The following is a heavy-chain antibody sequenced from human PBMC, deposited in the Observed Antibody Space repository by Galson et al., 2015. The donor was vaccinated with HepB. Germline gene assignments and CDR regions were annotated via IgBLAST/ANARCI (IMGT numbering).Heavy chain of an antibody. CDR1: GFTFSSYS. CDR2: ISSSSSYI. CDR3: ARTYYYDSSGYYYYYMDV. D-gene: IGHD3-22*01. V-gene: IGHV3-21*01. J-gene: IGHJ6*03. Sequence: SLRLSCAASGFTFSSYSMNWVRQAPGKGLEWVSSISSSSSYIYYADSVKGRFTISRDNAKNSLYLQMNSLRAEDTAVYYCARTYYYDSSGYYYYYMDVWGKGTTVTVSS.